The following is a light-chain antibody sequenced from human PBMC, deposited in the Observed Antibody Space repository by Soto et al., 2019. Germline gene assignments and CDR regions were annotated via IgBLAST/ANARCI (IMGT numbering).Light chain of an antibody. CDR1: QRMFYSSNNNNS. V-gene: IGKV4-1*01. J-gene: IGKJ1*01. CDR2: LAS. CDR3: QQYYNTPPK. Sequence: DIVMTQSPDSVTVSRGEMSTINCNSSQRMFYSSNNNNSLAWYQQKPGQPPNLLIYLASTRESGVPDRFSRRGTGTDFPLTISSLQAEDVAIYYWQQYYNTPPKFGPGTKVEIK.